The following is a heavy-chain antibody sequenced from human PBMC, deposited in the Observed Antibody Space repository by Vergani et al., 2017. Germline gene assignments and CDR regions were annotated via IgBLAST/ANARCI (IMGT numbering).Heavy chain of an antibody. D-gene: IGHD6-25*01. V-gene: IGHV4-61*02. J-gene: IGHJ6*02. CDR3: ARDGGYSSVDTVYYYYGMDV. CDR1: GCSISSGSYY. Sequence: QVQLQESGPGLVKPSQTLSLTCTFSGCSISSGSYYWSWIRQPAGKGLGWIGRIYTSGSTNYNPSLKSRVTISVDTSKNQFSLKLSSVTAADTAVYYCARDGGYSSVDTVYYYYGMDVWGQGTTVTVSS. CDR2: IYTSGST.